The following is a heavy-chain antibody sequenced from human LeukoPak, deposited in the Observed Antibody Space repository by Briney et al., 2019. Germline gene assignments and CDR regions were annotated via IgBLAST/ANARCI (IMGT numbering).Heavy chain of an antibody. Sequence: GESLRHSCAASGFTLSSYSMNWARPAPEKGLEWVSYIISSSSTIYYANSVKGRFTISRDNAKNSLYLQMNSLRAEDTAVYYCARGAYGDYGNIDYWGQGTLVTVSS. CDR1: GFTLSSYS. D-gene: IGHD4-17*01. V-gene: IGHV3-48*01. CDR3: ARGAYGDYGNIDY. CDR2: IISSSSTI. J-gene: IGHJ4*02.